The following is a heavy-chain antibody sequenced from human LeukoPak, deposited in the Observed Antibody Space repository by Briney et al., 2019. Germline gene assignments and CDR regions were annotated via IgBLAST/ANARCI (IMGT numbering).Heavy chain of an antibody. D-gene: IGHD3-10*01. CDR3: ARHLGEYGSGSYEY. J-gene: IGHJ4*02. CDR2: ISYSGST. CDR1: GGSISTYH. Sequence: KPSETLSLTCAVSGGSISTYHWSWIRQPPGKGLEWIGYISYSGSTNYNPSLKSRVTISVDTSKSQFSLKLSSVTAADTAVYYCARHLGEYGSGSYEYWGQGTLVTVSS. V-gene: IGHV4-59*08.